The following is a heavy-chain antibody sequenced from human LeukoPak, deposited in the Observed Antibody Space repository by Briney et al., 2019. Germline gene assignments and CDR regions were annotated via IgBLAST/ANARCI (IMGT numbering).Heavy chain of an antibody. V-gene: IGHV4-59*12. CDR2: IYYSGST. CDR1: GGSITNYY. CDR3: ARDRYYYDSSGYSLFDY. Sequence: SETLSLTCTVSGGSITNYYWSWIRQPPGKGLEWIGYIYYSGSTKYKSSLKSRVTISVDTSKNQFSLKLSSVTAADTAVYYCARDRYYYDSSGYSLFDYWGQGTLVTVSS. D-gene: IGHD3-22*01. J-gene: IGHJ4*02.